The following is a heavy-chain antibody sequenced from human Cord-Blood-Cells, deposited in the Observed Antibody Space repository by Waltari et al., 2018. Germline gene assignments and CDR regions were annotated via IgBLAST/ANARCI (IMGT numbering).Heavy chain of an antibody. J-gene: IGHJ4*02. D-gene: IGHD6-13*01. V-gene: IGHV3-23*01. CDR3: ARHLSWYFDY. Sequence: EVQLLESGGGLVQPGGCLSLSCAASGFTFRSYALRWVCQAPGRGLEWVSAINGRGGSTYYPDPWKGRFTLSRDNSKNALYLQMNSLRAEDTAVYYCARHLSWYFDYWCQGTLVTVSS. CDR1: GFTFRSYA. CDR2: INGRGGST.